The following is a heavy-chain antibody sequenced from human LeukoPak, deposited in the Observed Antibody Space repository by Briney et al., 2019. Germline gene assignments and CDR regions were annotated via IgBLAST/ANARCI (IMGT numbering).Heavy chain of an antibody. Sequence: GGSLRLSCAASGFTFSSFAMAWVRQAPGKGLEWVSTIRTGATTSYYADSVKGRFTVSGDNSKDTLYLQMNSLRVEDTAVYYCVKGLTAPFNWGQGTLVTVSS. V-gene: IGHV3-23*01. CDR2: IRTGATTS. CDR1: GFTFSSFA. D-gene: IGHD2/OR15-2a*01. J-gene: IGHJ4*02. CDR3: VKGLTAPFN.